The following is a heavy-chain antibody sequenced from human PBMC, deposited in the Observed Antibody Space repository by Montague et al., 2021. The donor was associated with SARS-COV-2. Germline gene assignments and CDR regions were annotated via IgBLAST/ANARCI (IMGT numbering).Heavy chain of an antibody. Sequence: SLRLSCAASGFTFGGYAMHWVRQAPGKGLEWVSFISCDSGNENFGKSVKGRFTISRDNPKSTMYLQMNSLRAEDTAIYYCARSVHYYDSSGYFNYWGRGTMVSVTS. CDR2: ISCDSGNE. CDR1: GFTFGGYA. V-gene: IGHV3-30*04. CDR3: ARSVHYYDSSGYFNY. J-gene: IGHJ4*02. D-gene: IGHD3-22*01.